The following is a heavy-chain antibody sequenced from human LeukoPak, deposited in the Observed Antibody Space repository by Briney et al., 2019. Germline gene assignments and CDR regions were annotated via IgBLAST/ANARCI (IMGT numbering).Heavy chain of an antibody. CDR1: GGSISSYD. V-gene: IGHV4-59*01. D-gene: IGHD6-19*01. Sequence: SETLSLTCTVSGGSISSYDWSWIRQPPGKGLEWIGYIYYSGSTNYNPSLKSRVTISVDTSKNQFSLKLSSVTAADTAVYYCARGAVAGQYFQHWGQGTLVTVSS. CDR3: ARGAVAGQYFQH. CDR2: IYYSGST. J-gene: IGHJ1*01.